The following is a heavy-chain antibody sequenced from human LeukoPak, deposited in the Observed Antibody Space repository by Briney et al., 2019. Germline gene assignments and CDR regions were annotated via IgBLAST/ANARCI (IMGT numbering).Heavy chain of an antibody. CDR3: ARSQGQLYCSTSSCYYFDY. CDR2: LSYDGTNK. J-gene: IGHJ4*02. V-gene: IGHV3-30-3*01. Sequence: GGSLRLSCAASGFTLSTYTMHWVRQAPGKGLEWVAVLSYDGTNKYNADSVKGRFTVSRDSSKNTLYLQMNSLRVEDTAVYYCARSQGQLYCSTSSCYYFDYWGQGTLVTVSS. D-gene: IGHD2-2*01. CDR1: GFTLSTYT.